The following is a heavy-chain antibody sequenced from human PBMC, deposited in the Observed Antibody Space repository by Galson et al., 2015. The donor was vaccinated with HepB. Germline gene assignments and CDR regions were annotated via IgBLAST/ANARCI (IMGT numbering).Heavy chain of an antibody. V-gene: IGHV4-34*01. D-gene: IGHD6-19*01. CDR3: ARLAIAVAATSYYFDY. CDR2: INHSGST. CDR1: GGSFSGYY. J-gene: IGHJ4*02. Sequence: TLSLTCAVYGGSFSGYYWSWIRQPPGRGLEWIGEINHSGSTNYNPSLKSRVTISVDTSKNQFSLKLSSVTAADTAVYYCARLAIAVAATSYYFDYWGQGTLVTVSS.